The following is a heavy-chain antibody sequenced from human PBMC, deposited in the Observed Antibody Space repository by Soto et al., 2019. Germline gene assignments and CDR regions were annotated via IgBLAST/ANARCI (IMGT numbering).Heavy chain of an antibody. D-gene: IGHD3-10*02. J-gene: IGHJ5*02. CDR2: ISLDGDK. Sequence: QINLKESAPTVVKPTQPLTLTCTFSGFTLSTSGAAVGWIRQPPGRALEWDAVISLDGDKRYNRYNPSLDGGVSPTKVTPKNEVALTSTNLAPADTATYFCAYRATMTMFGFVFDNGVWFDPWGQGT. V-gene: IGHV2-5*02. CDR1: GFTLSTSGAA. CDR3: AYRATMTMFGFVFDNGVWFDP.